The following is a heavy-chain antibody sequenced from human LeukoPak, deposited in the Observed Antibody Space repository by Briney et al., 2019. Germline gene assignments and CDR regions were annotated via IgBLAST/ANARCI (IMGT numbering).Heavy chain of an antibody. D-gene: IGHD6-19*01. V-gene: IGHV1-3*01. Sequence: ASVKVSCKASGYTFANYAMHWVRLAPGQRLEWMGWINADKGNTESSQKLQGRVTITWDTSATTAYMELSSLRSEDTAVYYCARGGPNRSGWTLDHWGXGTLVTVSS. CDR2: INADKGNT. CDR1: GYTFANYA. CDR3: ARGGPNRSGWTLDH. J-gene: IGHJ4*01.